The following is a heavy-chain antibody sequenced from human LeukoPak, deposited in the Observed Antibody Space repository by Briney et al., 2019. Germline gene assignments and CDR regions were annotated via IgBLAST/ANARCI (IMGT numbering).Heavy chain of an antibody. CDR1: GFTFSSYA. V-gene: IGHV3-23*01. J-gene: IGHJ3*02. D-gene: IGHD1-26*01. Sequence: GGSLRLSCAASGFTFSSYAMSWVRQAPGKGLEWVSAISGSGGSTYYADSVKGRFTISRDNSKNTLYLQMNSLRAEDTAVYYCASQGDFSEAFDIWGQGTMVTVSS. CDR3: ASQGDFSEAFDI. CDR2: ISGSGGST.